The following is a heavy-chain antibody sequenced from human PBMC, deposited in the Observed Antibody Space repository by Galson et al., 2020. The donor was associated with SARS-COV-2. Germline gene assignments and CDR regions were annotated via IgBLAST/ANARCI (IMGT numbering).Heavy chain of an antibody. J-gene: IGHJ4*02. Sequence: GGSLRLSCAASGFMFSNYAMTWVRQAPGKGLEWVSAVSGGGTTIYYADSVKGRFTISRDNSKDILYLEMNSLRAEDTAVYYCTKAGDMPVSVVTTVGDDYWGQGTLVTVSS. CDR1: GFMFSNYA. D-gene: IGHD3-22*01. CDR2: VSGGGTTI. CDR3: TKAGDMPVSVVTTVGDDY. V-gene: IGHV3-23*01.